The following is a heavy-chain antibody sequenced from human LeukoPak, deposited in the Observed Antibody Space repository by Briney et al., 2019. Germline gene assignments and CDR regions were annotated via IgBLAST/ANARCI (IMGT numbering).Heavy chain of an antibody. V-gene: IGHV3-23*01. CDR1: GFTFSSYA. J-gene: IGHJ4*02. CDR2: ISGSGGST. CDR3: AKGTGYSSSSGEYY. D-gene: IGHD6-6*01. Sequence: PGGSLRLSCAASGFTFSSYAMSWVRQAPGKGLEWVSAISGSGGSTYYADSVKGRFTISRDNSKNTLYLQMNSLRAEDTAVYYCAKGTGYSSSSGEYYWGQGTLVTVSS.